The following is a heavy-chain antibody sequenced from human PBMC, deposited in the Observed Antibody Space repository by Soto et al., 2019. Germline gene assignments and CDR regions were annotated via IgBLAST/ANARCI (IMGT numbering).Heavy chain of an antibody. V-gene: IGHV4-39*01. CDR3: ARRPSSSVAFDI. D-gene: IGHD6-6*01. CDR2: IYYSGST. J-gene: IGHJ3*02. CDR1: GGSISSSSYY. Sequence: SETLSLTCTVSGGSISSSSYYWGWIRQPPGKGLEWIGSIYYSGSTYYNPSLKSRVTISVDTSKNQFSLKLGSVTAADTAAYYCARRPSSSVAFDIWGQGTMVTVSS.